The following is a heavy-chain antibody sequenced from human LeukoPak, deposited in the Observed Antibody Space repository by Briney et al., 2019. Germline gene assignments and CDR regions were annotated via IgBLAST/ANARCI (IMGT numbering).Heavy chain of an antibody. D-gene: IGHD6-13*01. V-gene: IGHV5-51*01. J-gene: IGHJ4*02. Sequence: GESLKISCKGSGFSFNMYWIGWVRQMPGKGLEWMGIIYPGDSDTRYSPSFQGQVTISADKSISTAYLQWSSLKASDTAMYYCARPHSSGWYYFDYWGQGTLVTVSS. CDR1: GFSFNMYW. CDR3: ARPHSSGWYYFDY. CDR2: IYPGDSDT.